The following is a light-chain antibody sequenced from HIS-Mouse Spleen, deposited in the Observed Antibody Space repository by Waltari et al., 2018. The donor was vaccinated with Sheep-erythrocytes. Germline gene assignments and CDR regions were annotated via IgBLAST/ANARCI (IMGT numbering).Light chain of an antibody. J-gene: IGLJ3*02. CDR1: SSDVGGYNY. V-gene: IGLV2-8*01. CDR2: EVS. CDR3: SSYAGSNNWV. Sequence: QSALTQPPSASGSPGQSVTISCTGTSSDVGGYNYVSWYQQHPGKAPKLMFYEVSKRPSGVPGRFSGSKSGNAASLTVSGLQAEDEADYYCSSYAGSNNWVFGGGTKLTVL.